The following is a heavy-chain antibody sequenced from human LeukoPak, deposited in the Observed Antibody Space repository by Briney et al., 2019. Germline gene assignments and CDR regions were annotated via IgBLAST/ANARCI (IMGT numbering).Heavy chain of an antibody. Sequence: GGSLRLSCAAPALTFSSYDMNWVRQAPGKGLEWVSFISSSSGTIYYADSVRGRFTISRDNAKNSLYLQMNSLRAEDTAVYYCARDHHRRLYDSQARDTFDIWGQGTMVTVSS. J-gene: IGHJ3*02. CDR2: ISSSSGTI. V-gene: IGHV3-48*04. D-gene: IGHD3-22*01. CDR3: ARDHHRRLYDSQARDTFDI. CDR1: ALTFSSYD.